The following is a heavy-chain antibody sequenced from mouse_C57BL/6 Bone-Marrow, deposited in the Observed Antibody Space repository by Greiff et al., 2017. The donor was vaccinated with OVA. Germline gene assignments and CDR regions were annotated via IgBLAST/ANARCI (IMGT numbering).Heavy chain of an antibody. CDR1: GYAFSSSW. CDR2: IYPGGGDT. J-gene: IGHJ2*01. CDR3: ARHEDGYYASYCEN. V-gene: IGHV1-82*01. Sequence: QVQLKESGPELVKPGASVKISCKASGYAFSSSWMNWVKQRPGKGLEWIGRIYPGGGDTNYNGKFKGKATLTAAKSSSTAYMQLSSLTSEDSAVYCWARHEDGYYASYCENGGQGTTLTVSS. D-gene: IGHD2-3*01.